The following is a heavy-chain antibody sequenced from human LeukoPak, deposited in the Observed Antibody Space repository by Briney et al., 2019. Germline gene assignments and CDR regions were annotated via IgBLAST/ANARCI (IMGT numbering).Heavy chain of an antibody. Sequence: SEALSLTCTVSGGSISSYYWSWIRQPPGKGLEWIGYIYYSGSTNYNPSLKGRVTISVDTSKNQFSLKLSSVTAADTAVYYCARHGGSYFYNWFDPWGQGTLVTVSS. CDR2: IYYSGST. CDR3: ARHGGSYFYNWFDP. V-gene: IGHV4-59*08. CDR1: GGSISSYY. J-gene: IGHJ5*02. D-gene: IGHD1-26*01.